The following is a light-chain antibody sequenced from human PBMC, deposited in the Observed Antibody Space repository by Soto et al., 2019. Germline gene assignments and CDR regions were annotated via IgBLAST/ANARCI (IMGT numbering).Light chain of an antibody. CDR1: QIFSSN. J-gene: IGKJ5*01. CDR3: QQCNSWPVT. V-gene: IGKV3-11*01. Sequence: EIVLTQSQPTRLVSPGEKATLSCRASQIFSSNLAWYQQKPGQAPRLLIYDSSTRATGIPARFSGSGSGTDFTLTISSLQSEDFAVYYCQQCNSWPVTFGQGTRLEIK. CDR2: DSS.